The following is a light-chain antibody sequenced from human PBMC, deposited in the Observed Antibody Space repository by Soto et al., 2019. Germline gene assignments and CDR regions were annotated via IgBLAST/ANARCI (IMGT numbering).Light chain of an antibody. CDR2: EVY. V-gene: IGLV2-8*01. J-gene: IGLJ1*01. CDR1: SSDVGGYNY. CDR3: SSYVGTNSYV. Sequence: QSALTQPPSASGSPGQSVTISCTGTSSDVGGYNYVSWYQQHPGKAPKLIIYEVYKRHSGVPDRFSGSKSGNTAALTVSGLQAEDEADYYCSSYVGTNSYVFGTGTKLTVL.